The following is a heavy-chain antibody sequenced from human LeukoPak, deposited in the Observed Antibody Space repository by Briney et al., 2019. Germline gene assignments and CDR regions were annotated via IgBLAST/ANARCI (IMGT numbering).Heavy chain of an antibody. CDR2: ISWNSGSM. Sequence: GGSLRLSCAASGFTFDDYAMHWVRQAPGKGLEWVSGISWNSGSMGYADSVKGRFTISRDNAKNSLYLQMNSLRAEDTAVYYCARSTAHRGYIVATNEVLWGQGTLVTVSS. CDR3: ARSTAHRGYIVATNEVL. V-gene: IGHV3-9*01. J-gene: IGHJ4*02. CDR1: GFTFDDYA. D-gene: IGHD5-12*01.